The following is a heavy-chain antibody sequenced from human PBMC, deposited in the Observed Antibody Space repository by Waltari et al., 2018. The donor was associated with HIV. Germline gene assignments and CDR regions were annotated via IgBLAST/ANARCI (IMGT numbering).Heavy chain of an antibody. Sequence: QVQLVESGGGVVQPGRSLRLSCAASGFTFSSYAMHWVRQAPGKGLEVVAVISYDGSNKYYADAGKGRFTISRDNSKNTLYLQMNSLRAEDTAVYYCARDQGSSWYYFDYWGQGTLVTVSS. J-gene: IGHJ4*02. D-gene: IGHD6-13*01. CDR1: GFTFSSYA. V-gene: IGHV3-30*04. CDR3: ARDQGSSWYYFDY. CDR2: ISYDGSNK.